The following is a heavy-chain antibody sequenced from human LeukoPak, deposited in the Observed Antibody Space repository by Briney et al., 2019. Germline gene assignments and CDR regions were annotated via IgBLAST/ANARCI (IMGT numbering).Heavy chain of an antibody. CDR1: GYSINSGYF. Sequence: SETLSLTCTVSGYSINSGYFWGWIRQPPGKGLEWIGSISHSGTTYYNPSLKSRITISQDTSKNQFSLKLSSVTAADTAVYYCARDLLTGLGYYMDVWGKGTTVTISS. J-gene: IGHJ6*03. V-gene: IGHV4-38-2*02. CDR2: ISHSGTT. CDR3: ARDLLTGLGYYMDV. D-gene: IGHD3-9*01.